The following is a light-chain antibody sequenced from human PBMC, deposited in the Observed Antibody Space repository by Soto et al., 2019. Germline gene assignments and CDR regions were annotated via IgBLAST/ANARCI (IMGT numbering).Light chain of an antibody. CDR2: GAS. J-gene: IGKJ1*01. V-gene: IGKV3-15*01. CDR3: QQYNSYPWT. Sequence: EIVMTQSPVTLSVSPGERATLSCRASQSVSSNLAWYQQKPGQAPSLLIYGASTRATGIPARFSGSGSGTEFTLTISSLQPDDFATYYCQQYNSYPWTFGQGTKVDIK. CDR1: QSVSSN.